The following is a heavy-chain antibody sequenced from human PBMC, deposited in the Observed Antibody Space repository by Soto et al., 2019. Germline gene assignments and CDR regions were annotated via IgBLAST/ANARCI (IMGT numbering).Heavy chain of an antibody. CDR2: IIPIFGTA. CDR1: GGTFSSYA. CDR3: ARGLFYGSGIPSGY. V-gene: IGHV1-69*13. J-gene: IGHJ4*02. D-gene: IGHD3-10*01. Sequence: GASVKVSCKASGGTFSSYAISWVRQAPGQGLEWMGGIIPIFGTANYAQKFQGRVTITADESTSTAYMELSSLRSEDTAVYYCARGLFYGSGIPSGYWGQGTLVTVSS.